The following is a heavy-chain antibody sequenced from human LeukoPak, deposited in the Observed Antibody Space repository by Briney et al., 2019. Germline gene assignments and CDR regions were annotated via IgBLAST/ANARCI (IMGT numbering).Heavy chain of an antibody. Sequence: ASVKVSCKASGYTFTSYYMHWVRQAPGQGLEWMGIINPSGGSTSYAQKFQGRVTMTRDTSTSTVYMELSSLRSEDTAVYYCARVIPIYDILTGYYLTEYYFDYWGQGTLVTVSA. J-gene: IGHJ4*02. V-gene: IGHV1-46*01. CDR1: GYTFTSYY. D-gene: IGHD3-9*01. CDR3: ARVIPIYDILTGYYLTEYYFDY. CDR2: INPSGGST.